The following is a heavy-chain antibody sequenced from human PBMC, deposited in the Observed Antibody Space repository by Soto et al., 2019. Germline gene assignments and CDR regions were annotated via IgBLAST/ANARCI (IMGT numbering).Heavy chain of an antibody. CDR1: GGSISSSSYY. D-gene: IGHD6-13*01. CDR2: IYYSGST. V-gene: IGHV4-39*01. J-gene: IGHJ4*02. CDR3: ARSKFNIAAAGDYFDY. Sequence: QLQLQESGPGLVKPSETLSLTCTVSGGSISSSSYYWGWIRQPPGKGLEWIGSIYYSGSTYYNPSLKSRVTIPVDTSKNQFPLKLSSVTAADTAVYYCARSKFNIAAAGDYFDYWGQGTLVTVSS.